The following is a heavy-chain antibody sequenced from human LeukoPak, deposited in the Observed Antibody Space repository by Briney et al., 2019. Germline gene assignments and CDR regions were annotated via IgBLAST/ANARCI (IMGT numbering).Heavy chain of an antibody. D-gene: IGHD3-3*01. CDR3: ARGLYDFWSGYYSGNTY. J-gene: IGHJ4*02. CDR1: GFTFSSYS. Sequence: PAVSLSLSCAASGFTFSSYSMNWVRQAPGKGLEWVSSISNSSSYIYYADSVKGRFTISRDNTKNSLYLQMNSLRAEDTAVYYCARGLYDFWSGYYSGNTYWGQGTLVTVSS. V-gene: IGHV3-21*01. CDR2: ISNSSSYI.